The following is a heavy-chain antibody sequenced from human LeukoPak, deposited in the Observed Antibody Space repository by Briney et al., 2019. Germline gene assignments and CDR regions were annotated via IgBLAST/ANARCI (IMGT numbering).Heavy chain of an antibody. CDR2: INHSGST. V-gene: IGHV4-34*01. CDR3: ARGGLTAIVVVPSYFDY. J-gene: IGHJ4*02. D-gene: IGHD2-2*01. Sequence: SETLCLTCAVYGGSFSGYYWSWIRQPPGKGLEWIGEINHSGSTNYNPSLKSRVTISVDTSKNQFSLRLSSVTAADTAVYYCARGGLTAIVVVPSYFDYWGQGTLVTVSS. CDR1: GGSFSGYY.